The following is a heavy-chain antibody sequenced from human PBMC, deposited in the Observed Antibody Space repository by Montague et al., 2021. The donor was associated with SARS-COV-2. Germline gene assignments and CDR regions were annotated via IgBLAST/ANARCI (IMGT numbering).Heavy chain of an antibody. CDR2: ISDSGGST. Sequence: SLRLSCAASGFTVSSYAMSWVRQAPGKGLEWVSGISDSGGSTYYXDSVKGRFTISRDNSKNTLYLQMNSLRAEDTAVYYCAKGGERITMIVVVITLADFDYWGQGTPVTVSS. CDR1: GFTVSSYA. J-gene: IGHJ4*02. D-gene: IGHD3-22*01. CDR3: AKGGERITMIVVVITLADFDY. V-gene: IGHV3-23*01.